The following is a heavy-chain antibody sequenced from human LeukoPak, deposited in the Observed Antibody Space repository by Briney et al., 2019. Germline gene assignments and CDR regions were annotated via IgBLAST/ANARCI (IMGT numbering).Heavy chain of an antibody. Sequence: GESLKISCKGSGYSFTSYWIGWVRQMPGKGLEWMGIIYPGDSDTRYSPSFQGQVTISADKSISTAYLQWSSLKASDTAMYYCARHLRVWSQPYYYFDYWGQGTLVTVSS. V-gene: IGHV5-51*01. D-gene: IGHD2-8*01. CDR2: IYPGDSDT. J-gene: IGHJ4*02. CDR3: ARHLRVWSQPYYYFDY. CDR1: GYSFTSYW.